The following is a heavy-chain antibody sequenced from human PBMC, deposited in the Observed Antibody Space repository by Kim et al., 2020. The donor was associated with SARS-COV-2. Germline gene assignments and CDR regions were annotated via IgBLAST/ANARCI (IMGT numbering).Heavy chain of an antibody. J-gene: IGHJ4*02. CDR3: ARETDYYDSSGYSDY. V-gene: IGHV3-48*02. Sequence: DSVKGRFAISRGDAKSSLYLQMNSLRDEDTAVYYCARETDYYDSSGYSDYWGQGTLVTVYS. D-gene: IGHD3-22*01.